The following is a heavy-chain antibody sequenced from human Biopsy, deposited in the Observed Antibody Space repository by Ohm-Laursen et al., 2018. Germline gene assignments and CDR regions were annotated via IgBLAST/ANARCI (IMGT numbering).Heavy chain of an antibody. CDR3: ARDPLNGHKHFDY. V-gene: IGHV1-2*02. CDR2: INCKTGAT. J-gene: IGHJ4*02. CDR1: SYTFTDYN. Sequence: GASVKVSCKASSYTFTDYNIHWTRQAPGQGLEWLGYINCKTGATNYAQKFQGTVTMTRDTFISTAYLALGSLRSADTAIYYCARDPLNGHKHFDYWGQGSLVTVSS. D-gene: IGHD2-8*01.